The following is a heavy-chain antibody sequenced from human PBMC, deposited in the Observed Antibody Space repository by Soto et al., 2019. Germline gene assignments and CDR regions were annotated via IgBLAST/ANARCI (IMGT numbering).Heavy chain of an antibody. V-gene: IGHV2-5*01. Sequence: SGPTLVNPTQTLTLTCTFSGFSLNTRAVGVGWIRQPPGKALEWLALINWNDDMRYSPSLKDRLTLTKDNSKNHVVLTMTNIDFVDTATYYCAHRHDLGGFDVWGKGTTVIVSS. CDR3: AHRHDLGGFDV. CDR1: GFSLNTRAVG. J-gene: IGHJ3*01. CDR2: INWNDDM. D-gene: IGHD2-15*01.